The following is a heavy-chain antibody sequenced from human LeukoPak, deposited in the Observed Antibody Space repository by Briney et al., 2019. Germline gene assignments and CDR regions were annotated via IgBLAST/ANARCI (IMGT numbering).Heavy chain of an antibody. CDR3: ARGLASGYPPIPFDY. Sequence: PSETLSLTCTVSGGSINSYYWSWIRQPPGKGLEWIGYIYYSGSTNYNPSLKSRVTISVHTSKNQFSLNLSSVTAADTAIYYCARGLASGYPPIPFDYWGQGTQVTVSS. V-gene: IGHV4-59*12. D-gene: IGHD3-3*01. CDR2: IYYSGST. CDR1: GGSINSYY. J-gene: IGHJ4*02.